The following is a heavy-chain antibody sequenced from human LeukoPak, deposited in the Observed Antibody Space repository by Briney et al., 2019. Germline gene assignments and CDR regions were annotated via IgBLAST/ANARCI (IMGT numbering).Heavy chain of an antibody. Sequence: ASVKVSCKASGYTFTSYGISWVRQVPGQGLEWMGWISAYNGNTNYAQKLQGRVTMTTDTSTSTAYMELRSLRSADTAVYYCARDSGRYYYDSSGYAFDIWGQGTMVTVSS. D-gene: IGHD3-22*01. CDR2: ISAYNGNT. CDR1: GYTFTSYG. V-gene: IGHV1-18*01. J-gene: IGHJ3*02. CDR3: ARDSGRYYYDSSGYAFDI.